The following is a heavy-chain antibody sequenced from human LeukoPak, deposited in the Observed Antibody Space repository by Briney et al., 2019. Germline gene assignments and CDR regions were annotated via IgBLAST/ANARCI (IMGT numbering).Heavy chain of an antibody. CDR1: GFTFSNYG. V-gene: IGHV3-30*02. D-gene: IGHD2-8*01. Sequence: GRSLRLSCAASGFTFSNYGMHWVRQAPGKGLEWVAFIRYDGSNKYYADSVKGRFTISRDNSKNTLYLQMNSLRAEDTAVYYCARENSRYCTNGVCADAFDIWGQGTMVTVSS. CDR2: IRYDGSNK. CDR3: ARENSRYCTNGVCADAFDI. J-gene: IGHJ3*02.